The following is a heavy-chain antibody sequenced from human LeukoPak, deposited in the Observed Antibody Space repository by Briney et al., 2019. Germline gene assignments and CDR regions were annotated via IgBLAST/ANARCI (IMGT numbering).Heavy chain of an antibody. V-gene: IGHV5-51*01. CDR2: IYPGDSDT. J-gene: IGHJ4*02. Sequence: GESLKISCEGSGYSFTAYWIGWVRQMPGKGLERMAIIYPGDSDTRYSPSFQGQVTISADKSISTAYLQWSSLKASDTAMYYCARSTTGTHFDYWGQGTLVTVSS. CDR1: GYSFTAYW. CDR3: ARSTTGTHFDY. D-gene: IGHD1-1*01.